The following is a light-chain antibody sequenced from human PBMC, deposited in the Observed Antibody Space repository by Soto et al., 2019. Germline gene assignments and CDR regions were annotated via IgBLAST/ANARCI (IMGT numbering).Light chain of an antibody. J-gene: IGLJ1*01. V-gene: IGLV2-14*01. CDR1: SSDVGGYNY. CDR3: SSYTDSSTI. CDR2: EVS. Sequence: QSALTQPASVSGSPGQSITISCTGTSSDVGGYNYVSWYQQHPGTAPKLMIYEVSNRPSGVSNRFSGSKSDNTASLTISGLQAEDEADYYCSSYTDSSTIFGTGTKVTVL.